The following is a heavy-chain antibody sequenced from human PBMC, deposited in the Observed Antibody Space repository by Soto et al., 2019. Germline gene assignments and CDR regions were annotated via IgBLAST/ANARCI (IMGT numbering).Heavy chain of an antibody. V-gene: IGHV1-69*13. J-gene: IGHJ5*02. CDR3: ARVPIAAAGTRFDP. D-gene: IGHD6-13*01. CDR1: GGTFSSYA. Sequence: GASVKVSCKASGGTFSSYAISWVRQAPGQGLEWMGGIIPIFGTANYAQKFQGRVTITADESTSTAYMELSSLRSEDTAVYYCARVPIAAAGTRFDPWGQGTLVTVSS. CDR2: IIPIFGTA.